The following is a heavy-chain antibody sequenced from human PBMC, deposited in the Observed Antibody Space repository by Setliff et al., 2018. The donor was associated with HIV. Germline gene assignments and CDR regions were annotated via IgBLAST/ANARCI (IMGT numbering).Heavy chain of an antibody. Sequence: SETLSLTCAVYGGSFSSYYWSWIRQPPGKGLEWIGEINHSGSTNYNPSLKSRVTISVDTSKNQFSLKVSSVTAADTAVYYCARERSLITNRRYFDSWGQGTLVNVSS. V-gene: IGHV4-34*01. CDR2: INHSGST. D-gene: IGHD1-1*01. CDR1: GGSFSSYY. J-gene: IGHJ4*02. CDR3: ARERSLITNRRYFDS.